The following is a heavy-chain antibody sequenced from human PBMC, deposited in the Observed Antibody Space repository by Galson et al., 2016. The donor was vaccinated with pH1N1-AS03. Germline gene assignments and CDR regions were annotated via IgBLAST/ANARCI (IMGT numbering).Heavy chain of an antibody. CDR2: VSGNGGSE. D-gene: IGHD6-19*01. CDR3: AKDRGHSSGWYPAFYFDS. V-gene: IGHV3-23*01. CDR1: GFTFANTA. J-gene: IGHJ4*02. Sequence: SLRLSCAASGFTFANTAMNWVRQAPGKGLAWVAAVSGNGGSEYYADSAKGRFTISRDNSKNTLFLQMNNLRAEDTAVYYCAKDRGHSSGWYPAFYFDSWGQGTQVTVSS.